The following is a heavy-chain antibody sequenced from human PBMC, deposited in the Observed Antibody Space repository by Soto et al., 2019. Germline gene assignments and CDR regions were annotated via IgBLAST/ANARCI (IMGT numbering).Heavy chain of an antibody. J-gene: IGHJ4*02. V-gene: IGHV3-23*01. CDR2: ISGSGGNT. D-gene: IGHD6-13*01. CDR3: AKSALAAAGTGPFDY. CDR1: GFAFSSSA. Sequence: EVLLLESGGGLIQPGGSLRLSCAPSGFAFSSSAMSWVRQAPGKGLEWVSTISGSGGNTNHADSVKGRFTISRDNSMNILYLQMNSLGAEDTAVYYCAKSALAAAGTGPFDYWGQGTLVTVSS.